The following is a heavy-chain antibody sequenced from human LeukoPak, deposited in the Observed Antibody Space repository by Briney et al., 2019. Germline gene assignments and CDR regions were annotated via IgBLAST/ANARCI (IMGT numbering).Heavy chain of an antibody. J-gene: IGHJ4*02. D-gene: IGHD6-19*01. CDR2: IYYSGST. CDR3: ARIAVAGDFFDY. CDR1: GGSISSSSYY. V-gene: IGHV4-39*01. Sequence: PSETLSLTCTVSGGSISSSSYYWGWIRQPPGKGLEWIGSIYYSGSTNYNPSLKSRVTISVDTSKNQFSLKLSSVTAADTAVYYCARIAVAGDFFDYWGQGTLVTVSS.